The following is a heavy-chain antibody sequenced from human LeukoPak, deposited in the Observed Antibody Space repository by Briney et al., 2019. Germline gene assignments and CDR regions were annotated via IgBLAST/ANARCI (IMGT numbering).Heavy chain of an antibody. V-gene: IGHV4-30-4*08. D-gene: IGHD1-14*01. J-gene: IGHJ3*02. CDR3: ARAQNRDAFDI. CDR2: IYYSGST. CDR1: GGSISSGDYY. Sequence: PSQTQSLTCTVSGGSISSGDYYWSWIRQPPGKGLEWIGYIYYSGSTYYNPSLKSRVTISVDTSKNQFSLKLSSVTAADTAVYYCARAQNRDAFDIWGQGTMVTVSS.